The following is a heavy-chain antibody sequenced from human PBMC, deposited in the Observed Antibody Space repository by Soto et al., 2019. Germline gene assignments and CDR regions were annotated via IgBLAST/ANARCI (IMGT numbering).Heavy chain of an antibody. CDR3: AREGRITIFGVANLPGWFDP. V-gene: IGHV4-59*01. D-gene: IGHD3-3*01. CDR2: IYYSGST. J-gene: IGHJ5*02. Sequence: SETLSLTCTVSGGSISSYYWSWIRQPPGKGLEWIGYIYYSGSTNYNPSLKSRVTISVDTSKNQFSLKLSSVTAADTAVYYCAREGRITIFGVANLPGWFDPWGQGTLVTVSS. CDR1: GGSISSYY.